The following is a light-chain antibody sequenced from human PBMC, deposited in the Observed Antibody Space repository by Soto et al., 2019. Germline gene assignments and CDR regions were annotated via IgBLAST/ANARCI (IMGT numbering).Light chain of an antibody. Sequence: QSALTQPPSASGSPGQSVTISCTGASSDVGGYNYVSWYQQHPGKAPELMIYEVSERPSGVPDRFSGSKSGNTASLTVSGLQAEDEADYYCSSYAGSNNVIFGGGTKVTVL. CDR1: SSDVGGYNY. J-gene: IGLJ2*01. CDR2: EVS. CDR3: SSYAGSNNVI. V-gene: IGLV2-8*01.